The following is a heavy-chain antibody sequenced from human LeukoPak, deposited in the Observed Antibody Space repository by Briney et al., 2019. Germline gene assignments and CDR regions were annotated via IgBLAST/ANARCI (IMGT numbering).Heavy chain of an antibody. J-gene: IGHJ6*02. Sequence: PGGSLRLSCEASGFTFSSYAMSWVRQAPGKGLEWVSAISGSGGSTYYADSVKGRFTISRDNSQNTLYLQMNRLRAEDTAVYYCAKDRDGVVIIGMDVWGQGTTVTVSS. CDR1: GFTFSSYA. D-gene: IGHD3-3*01. CDR2: ISGSGGST. CDR3: AKDRDGVVIIGMDV. V-gene: IGHV3-23*01.